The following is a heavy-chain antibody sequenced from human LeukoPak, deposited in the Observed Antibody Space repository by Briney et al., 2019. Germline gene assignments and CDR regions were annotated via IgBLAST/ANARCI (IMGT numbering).Heavy chain of an antibody. D-gene: IGHD5-18*01. CDR3: ARGPSIQLWFYFDY. Sequence: SETLSLTCTVSGGSISNYYWSWIRQPPGKGLEWIGYIYYSGSTNYNPSLKSRVTISVDKSKNQFSLKLSSVTAADTAVYYCARGPSIQLWFYFDYWGQGTLVTVSS. J-gene: IGHJ4*02. CDR2: IYYSGST. CDR1: GGSISNYY. V-gene: IGHV4-59*12.